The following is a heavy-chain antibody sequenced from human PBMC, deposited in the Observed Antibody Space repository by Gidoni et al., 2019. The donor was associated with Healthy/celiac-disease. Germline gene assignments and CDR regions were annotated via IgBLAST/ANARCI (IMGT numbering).Heavy chain of an antibody. J-gene: IGHJ4*02. V-gene: IGHV3-73*01. CDR1: GFTFSGCA. CDR3: TRNPSGGSSGVNGGGITPSNDY. D-gene: IGHD6-19*01. Sequence: EVQLVESGGGLVQPGGSLKLSCAASGFTFSGCAMHWGRKASGKGLEWVGRIRSKANSYATAYAASVKGRFTISRDDSKNTAYLQMNSLKTEDTAVYYCTRNPSGGSSGVNGGGITPSNDYWGQGTLVTVSS. CDR2: IRSKANSYAT.